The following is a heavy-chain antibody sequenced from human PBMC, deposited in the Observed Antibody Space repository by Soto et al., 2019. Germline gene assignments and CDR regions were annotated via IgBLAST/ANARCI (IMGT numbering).Heavy chain of an antibody. CDR1: GFTFRKFW. V-gene: IGHV3-74*01. Sequence: EVQLVQSGGGLAQPGKSLRLSCAASGFTFRKFWMHWVRQVPGKGPVWVSYISSDGTTTDYADSVKGRFTISRDNDKEKLYLQMESLRAEDTAVYYCAIQDCTNDVCLEAAVTVGGALESWGQGTLVTVSS. J-gene: IGHJ1*01. D-gene: IGHD2-8*01. CDR3: AIQDCTNDVCLEAAVTVGGALES. CDR2: ISSDGTTT.